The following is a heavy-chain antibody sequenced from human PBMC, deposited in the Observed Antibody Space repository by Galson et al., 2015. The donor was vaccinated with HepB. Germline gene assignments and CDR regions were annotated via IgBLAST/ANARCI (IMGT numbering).Heavy chain of an antibody. CDR2: IKQDGSEK. V-gene: IGHV3-7*03. Sequence: SLRLSCAASGFTFSSYWMSWVRQAPGKGLEWVANIKQDGSEKYYVDSVKGRFTISRDNAKNSLYLQMNSLRAEDTAVYYCARAQGYCSGGSCYYFDYWGQGTLVTVSS. CDR3: ARAQGYCSGGSCYYFDY. D-gene: IGHD2-15*01. CDR1: GFTFSSYW. J-gene: IGHJ4*02.